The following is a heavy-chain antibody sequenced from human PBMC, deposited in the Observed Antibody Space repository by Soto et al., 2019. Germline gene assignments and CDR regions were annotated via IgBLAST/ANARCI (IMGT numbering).Heavy chain of an antibody. V-gene: IGHV3-30-3*01. Sequence: PGGSLRLSCAASGSTYSTYTMHWVRQAPGKGLEWVAVISYDGNNKFCADSVKGRFTIARDSTKQSLYLQMNSLRPDDTAFYYCAKDCIYDLGSGMDVWGHGTTVTVTS. CDR2: ISYDGNNK. CDR1: GSTYSTYT. D-gene: IGHD3-3*01. J-gene: IGHJ6*02. CDR3: AKDCIYDLGSGMDV.